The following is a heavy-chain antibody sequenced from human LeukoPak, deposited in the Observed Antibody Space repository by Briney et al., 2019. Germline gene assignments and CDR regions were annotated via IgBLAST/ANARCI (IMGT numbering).Heavy chain of an antibody. CDR3: ARGIALLGYYYGMDV. D-gene: IGHD3-3*02. V-gene: IGHV3-30*19. CDR1: GFTFSSYG. J-gene: IGHJ6*02. CDR2: ISYDGSNK. Sequence: GGSLRLSCAASGFTFSSYGMHWVRQAPGKGLEWVAVISYDGSNKYYADSVKGRFTISRDNSKNTLYLQMNSLRAEDTAVYYCARGIALLGYYYGMDVWGQGTTVTVSS.